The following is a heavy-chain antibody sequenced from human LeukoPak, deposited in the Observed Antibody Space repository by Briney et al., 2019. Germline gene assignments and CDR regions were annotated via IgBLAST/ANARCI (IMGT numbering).Heavy chain of an antibody. D-gene: IGHD3-16*01. CDR3: VRQMIRFWFDP. CDR2: INPDGGQK. J-gene: IGHJ5*02. Sequence: GGSLRLSCAASGFTFSLYWMTWVRQSPGKGLEWVADINPDGGQKYSVDSVKGRLTISRDNAKNSLFLQMNSLRAEDTAVYYCVRQMIRFWFDPWGQGTQVTVSS. CDR1: GFTFSLYW. V-gene: IGHV3-7*01.